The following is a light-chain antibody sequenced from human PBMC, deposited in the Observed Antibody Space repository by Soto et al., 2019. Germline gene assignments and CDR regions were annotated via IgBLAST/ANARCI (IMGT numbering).Light chain of an antibody. CDR1: SSDVGGYNY. J-gene: IGLJ1*01. Sequence: QSVLTQPPSVSGSPGQSVTISCTGTSSDVGGYNYVSWYQQHPGKAPKLMIYEVSERPSGVPDRFSGSKSSNTASLTVSGLQAGDEADYYCSSYAGSNNFVFGTGTKV. V-gene: IGLV2-8*01. CDR2: EVS. CDR3: SSYAGSNNFV.